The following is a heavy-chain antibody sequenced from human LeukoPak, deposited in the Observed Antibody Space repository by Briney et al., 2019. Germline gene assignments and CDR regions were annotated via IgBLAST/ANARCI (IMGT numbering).Heavy chain of an antibody. V-gene: IGHV2-70*04. D-gene: IGHD5/OR15-5a*01. CDR1: GFSLSTSGMR. CDR3: ARIRVGDDAFDI. CDR2: IDWDDDK. J-gene: IGHJ3*02. Sequence: SGPTLVNPTQTLTLTCTFSGFSLSTSGMRVSWIRQAPGKALEWLARIDWDDDKFYSTSLKTRLTISKDTSKNQVVLTMTNMDPVDTATYYCARIRVGDDAFDIWGQGTMVTVSS.